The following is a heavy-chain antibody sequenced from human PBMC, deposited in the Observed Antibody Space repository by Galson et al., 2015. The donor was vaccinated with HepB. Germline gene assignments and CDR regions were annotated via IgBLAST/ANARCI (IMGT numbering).Heavy chain of an antibody. Sequence: QSGAEVTKPGESLRISCKGSGYSFTSYWISWVRQMPGKGLEWMGRIDPSDSYTNYSPSFQGHVTISADKSISTVYLQWSSLKASDTAMYYCATNQDQLRLNYYYYYMDVWGKGTTVTVSS. J-gene: IGHJ6*03. CDR2: IDPSDSYT. CDR1: GYSFTSYW. CDR3: ATNQDQLRLNYYYYYMDV. V-gene: IGHV5-10-1*01. D-gene: IGHD2-2*01.